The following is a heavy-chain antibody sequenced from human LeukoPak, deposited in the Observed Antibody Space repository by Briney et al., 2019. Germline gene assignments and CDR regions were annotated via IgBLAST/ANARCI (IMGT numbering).Heavy chain of an antibody. CDR3: ATLAYYYDGSGYYYAPIPSWGTDY. V-gene: IGHV4-39*01. CDR2: IYCSGST. J-gene: IGHJ4*02. CDR1: GGSISSSNYY. D-gene: IGHD3-22*01. Sequence: SETLSLTCTVSGGSISSSNYYWGWIRQPPGKGLEWIGSIYCSGSTYYNPSLKSRVTISVDTSKNQFSLKLSSVTAADTAVYYCATLAYYYDGSGYYYAPIPSWGTDYWGQGTLVTVSS.